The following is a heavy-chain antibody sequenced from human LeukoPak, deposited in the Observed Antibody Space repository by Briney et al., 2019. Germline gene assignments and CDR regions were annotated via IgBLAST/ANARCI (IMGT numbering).Heavy chain of an antibody. Sequence: SETLSLTCAVYGGSFSGYYWSWIRQPAGKGLEWIGRIYTSGSTNYNPSLKSRVTMSVDTSKNQFSLKLSSVTAADTAVYYCARDSLTHFDYWGQGTLVTVSS. V-gene: IGHV4-4*07. D-gene: IGHD7-27*01. CDR3: ARDSLTHFDY. CDR2: IYTSGST. CDR1: GGSFSGYY. J-gene: IGHJ4*02.